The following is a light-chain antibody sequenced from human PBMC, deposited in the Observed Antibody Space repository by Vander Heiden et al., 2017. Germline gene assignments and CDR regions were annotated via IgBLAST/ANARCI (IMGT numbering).Light chain of an antibody. V-gene: IGLV8-61*01. CDR1: SGPVSSSHY. CDR3: VLYVGSGISV. CDR2: NTN. Sequence: QTMVTQEPSFSVSPGGTVTLTCGLNSGPVSSSHYSGWYQQTPGQAPLILGYNTNTRSSGVPDRFAGSILGANAATTITGAQADDESSYYCVLYVGSGISVFGGGPKMTVL. J-gene: IGLJ2*01.